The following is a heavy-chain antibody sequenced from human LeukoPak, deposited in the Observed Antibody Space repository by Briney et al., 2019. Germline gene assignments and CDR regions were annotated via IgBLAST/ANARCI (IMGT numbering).Heavy chain of an antibody. Sequence: ASVKVSCKASGYTFTSYAMHWVRQAPGQRLEWMGWINAGNGNTKYSQKFQGRVTITRDTSASTAYMELSSLRSDDTAVYYCARGPPNWGYDYWGPGTLVTVSS. J-gene: IGHJ4*02. CDR3: ARGPPNWGYDY. CDR1: GYTFTSYA. D-gene: IGHD7-27*01. CDR2: INAGNGNT. V-gene: IGHV1-3*01.